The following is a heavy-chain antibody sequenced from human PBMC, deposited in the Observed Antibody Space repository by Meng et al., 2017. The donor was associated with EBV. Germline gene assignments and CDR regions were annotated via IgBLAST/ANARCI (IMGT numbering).Heavy chain of an antibody. CDR2: LHQSGST. CDR3: ARVSPKRYFDYLAPPDY. D-gene: IGHD3-9*01. J-gene: IGHJ4*02. CDR1: GGSVNGYF. V-gene: IGHV4-34*01. Sequence: QVQLQPWGAGLFKPSEALSLACAVYGGSVNGYFWSWIRQPPGKCLEWIGELHQSGSTNYNPSLKSRLRISVDTSKNQFSLNLTSVTAADTAVYYCARVSPKRYFDYLAPPDYWGQRPLVTVSS.